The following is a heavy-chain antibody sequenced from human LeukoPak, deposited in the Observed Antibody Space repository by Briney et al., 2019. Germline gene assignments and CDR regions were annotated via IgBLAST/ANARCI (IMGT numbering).Heavy chain of an antibody. CDR2: INHSGST. Sequence: SETLSLTCAVYGGSFSGYSWSWIRQPPGKGLEWIGEINHSGSTNYYPSLKSRLTISVDTAKNQFSLKLSSVTAADTAVYYCAYYDSSGYDYPVGWFDPWGQGTLVTVSS. CDR1: GGSFSGYS. V-gene: IGHV4-34*01. J-gene: IGHJ5*01. CDR3: AYYDSSGYDYPVGWFDP. D-gene: IGHD3-22*01.